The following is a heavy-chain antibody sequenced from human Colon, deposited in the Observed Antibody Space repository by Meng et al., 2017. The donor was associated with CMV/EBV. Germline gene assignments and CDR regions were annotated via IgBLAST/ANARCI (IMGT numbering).Heavy chain of an antibody. CDR2: IYKSGTT. Sequence: SETLSLTCSVSGVSMSLYYWSWIRQAPGKGLEWIGHIYKSGTTKYNPSLESRVTISADTSKNEFSLKLRSVTAADTAVYYCAIDTTLNCSGGSCYDYWGQGTLVTVSS. J-gene: IGHJ4*02. CDR1: GVSMSLYY. V-gene: IGHV4-4*09. D-gene: IGHD2-15*01. CDR3: AIDTTLNCSGGSCYDY.